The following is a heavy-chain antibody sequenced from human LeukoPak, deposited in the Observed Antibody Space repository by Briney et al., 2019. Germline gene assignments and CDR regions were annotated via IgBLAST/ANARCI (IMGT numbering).Heavy chain of an antibody. J-gene: IGHJ6*02. CDR3: ARALPIAAAGRLWDYYYYGMDV. V-gene: IGHV3-33*01. D-gene: IGHD6-13*01. CDR2: IWYDGSNK. Sequence: GGSLRLSCAASGFTFSSYGMHWVRQAPGKGLEWVAVIWYDGSNKCYADSVKGRFTISRDNSKNTLYLQMNSLRAEDTAVYYCARALPIAAAGRLWDYYYYGMDVWGQGTTVTVSS. CDR1: GFTFSSYG.